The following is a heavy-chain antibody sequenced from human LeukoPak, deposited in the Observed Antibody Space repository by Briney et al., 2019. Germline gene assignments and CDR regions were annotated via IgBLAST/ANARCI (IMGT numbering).Heavy chain of an antibody. J-gene: IGHJ5*02. V-gene: IGHV3-30-3*01. D-gene: IGHD3-10*01. CDR3: AREYGSGSYYHNWFDP. CDR1: GFTFSSYA. CDR2: ISYDESNK. Sequence: PGGSLRLSCAASGFTFSSYAMHWVRQAPGKGLEWVAVISYDESNKYYADSVKGRFTISRDNSKNTLYLQMNSLRAEDTAVYYCAREYGSGSYYHNWFDPWGQGTLVTVSS.